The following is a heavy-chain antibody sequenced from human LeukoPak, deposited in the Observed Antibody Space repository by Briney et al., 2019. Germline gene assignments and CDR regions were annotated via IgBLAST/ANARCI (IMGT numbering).Heavy chain of an antibody. D-gene: IGHD2-2*02. CDR3: ATGPGVCSSTSCYNSAFDI. CDR1: GYTFTSYY. Sequence: GASVKVSCKASGYTFTSYYMHWVRQAPGQGLEWMGIINPSGGSTSYAQKFQGRVTMTRDMSTSTVYMELSSLRSEDTAVYYCATGPGVCSSTSCYNSAFDIWGQGTMVTVSS. V-gene: IGHV1-46*01. J-gene: IGHJ3*02. CDR2: INPSGGST.